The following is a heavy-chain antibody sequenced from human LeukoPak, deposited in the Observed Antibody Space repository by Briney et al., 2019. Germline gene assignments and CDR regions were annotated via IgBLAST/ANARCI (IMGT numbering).Heavy chain of an antibody. V-gene: IGHV4-59*08. D-gene: IGHD3-22*01. CDR3: ARLQRNYDASGYFDY. Sequence: SETLSLTCTVSGGSISTYHWSWIRQPPGKGLEWIGYIYYSGSTNYNLSLKSRVTISVDTSKNQFSLKLSSVTAADTAVFYCARLQRNYDASGYFDYWGQGTLVTVSS. CDR2: IYYSGST. J-gene: IGHJ4*02. CDR1: GGSISTYH.